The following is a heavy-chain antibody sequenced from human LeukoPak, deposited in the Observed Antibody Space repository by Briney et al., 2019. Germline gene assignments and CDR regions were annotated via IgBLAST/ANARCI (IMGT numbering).Heavy chain of an antibody. J-gene: IGHJ3*02. Sequence: SETLSLTCSVSGGSISSHYWSWIRQPPGKGLEWIGYISYIGSTNYSPSLKSRVTISVDTSKNQFSLRLSSVTAADTAVYYCAGDRLAVNALDIWDQGTMVTVSS. D-gene: IGHD3-16*02. CDR1: GGSISSHY. V-gene: IGHV4-59*11. CDR2: ISYIGST. CDR3: AGDRLAVNALDI.